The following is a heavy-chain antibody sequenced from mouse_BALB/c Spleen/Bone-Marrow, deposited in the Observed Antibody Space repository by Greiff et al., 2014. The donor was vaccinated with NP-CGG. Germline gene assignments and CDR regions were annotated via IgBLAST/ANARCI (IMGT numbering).Heavy chain of an antibody. CDR3: ARVRNWADC. CDR2: TYPGDGDT. V-gene: IGHV1-80*01. CDR1: GYAFSSYW. J-gene: IGHJ2*01. D-gene: IGHD4-1*01. Sequence: VKLVESGAELVRPGSSVKISCKASGYAFSSYWMNWVKQRPGQGLEWIGQTYPGDGDTNYNGKSKGKATLTADKSSSTAYMQLSSLTSEDSAVYFCARVRNWADCWGRGTTLTVSS.